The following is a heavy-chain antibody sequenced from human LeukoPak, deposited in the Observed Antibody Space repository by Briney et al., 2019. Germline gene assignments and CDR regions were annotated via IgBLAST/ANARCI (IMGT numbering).Heavy chain of an antibody. CDR1: GGSFSGYY. D-gene: IGHD3-10*01. J-gene: IGHJ4*02. CDR2: INHSGST. Sequence: PSETLSLTCAVYGGSFSGYYWSWLRQPPGKGLEWLGEINHSGSTNYNPSLKSRVTISVDTSKNQFSLKLSSVTAADTAVYYCARGFKSRPSTVRGVNQPVDYWGQGTLVTVSS. V-gene: IGHV4-34*01. CDR3: ARGFKSRPSTVRGVNQPVDY.